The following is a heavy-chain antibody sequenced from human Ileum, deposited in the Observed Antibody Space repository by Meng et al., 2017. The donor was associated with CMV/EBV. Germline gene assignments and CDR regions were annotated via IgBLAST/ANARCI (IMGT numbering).Heavy chain of an antibody. CDR2: ISYDGSNK. CDR3: VRDNHYDFWSGYGG. D-gene: IGHD3-3*01. CDR1: GFTFSSYA. V-gene: IGHV3-30*14. Sequence: GGSLRLSCAASGFTFSSYAMHWVRQAPGKGLEWVAVISYDGSNKYYADSVKGRFTISRDNSKNTLYLQMNSLRAEDTAVYYCVRDNHYDFWSGYGGWGQGTLVTVSS. J-gene: IGHJ4*02.